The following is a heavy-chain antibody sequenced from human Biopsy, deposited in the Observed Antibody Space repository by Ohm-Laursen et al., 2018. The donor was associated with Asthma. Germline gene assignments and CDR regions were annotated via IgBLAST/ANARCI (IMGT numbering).Heavy chain of an antibody. CDR3: ARDFVDSAMDYFDY. J-gene: IGHJ4*02. CDR1: CGSVSSGSHY. V-gene: IGHV4-61*01. Sequence: SDTLSLTCTVSCGSVSSGSHYWSWIRQPPGKGLEWIGYISYSGSTNYNPSLKSRVTISVDTSKNQFSLKLSSVTAADTAVYYCARDFVDSAMDYFDYWGQGTLVTVSS. CDR2: ISYSGST. D-gene: IGHD5-18*01.